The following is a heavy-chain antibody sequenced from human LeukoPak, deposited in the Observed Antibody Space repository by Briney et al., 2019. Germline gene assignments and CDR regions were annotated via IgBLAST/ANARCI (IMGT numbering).Heavy chain of an antibody. Sequence: PSETLSLTCTVSGGSISSSSYYWGWIRQPPGKGLEWIGSIYYSESTYYNPSLKSRVTISVDTSKNQFSLKLSSVTAADTAVYYCARHGVGPPPDAFDIWGQGTMVTVSS. J-gene: IGHJ3*02. CDR3: ARHGVGPPPDAFDI. V-gene: IGHV4-39*01. CDR2: IYYSEST. CDR1: GGSISSSSYY. D-gene: IGHD1-26*01.